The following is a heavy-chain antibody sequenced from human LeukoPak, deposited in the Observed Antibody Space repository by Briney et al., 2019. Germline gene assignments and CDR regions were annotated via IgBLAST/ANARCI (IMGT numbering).Heavy chain of an antibody. Sequence: SETLSLTCTVSGGSISSYYWSWIRQPPGKGLEWIGYIYYSGSTNYNPSLKSRVTISVDTSKNQFSLKLSSVTAADTAVYYCARRVLRDGYNPDFDYWGQGTLVTVSS. J-gene: IGHJ4*02. V-gene: IGHV4-59*01. D-gene: IGHD5-24*01. CDR3: ARRVLRDGYNPDFDY. CDR2: IYYSGST. CDR1: GGSISSYY.